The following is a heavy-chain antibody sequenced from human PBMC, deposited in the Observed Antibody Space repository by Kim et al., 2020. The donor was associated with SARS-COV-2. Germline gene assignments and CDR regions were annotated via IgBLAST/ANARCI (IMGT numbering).Heavy chain of an antibody. CDR3: ARDALSDITMVMVHYDY. CDR1: GYTFTSYA. D-gene: IGHD3-10*01. Sequence: ASVKVSCKASGYTFTSYAMHWVRQAPGQRLEWMGWINAGNGNTKYSQKFQGRVTITRDTSASTAYMELSSLRSEDTAVYYCARDALSDITMVMVHYDYWGQGTLVTVSS. CDR2: INAGNGNT. J-gene: IGHJ4*02. V-gene: IGHV1-3*01.